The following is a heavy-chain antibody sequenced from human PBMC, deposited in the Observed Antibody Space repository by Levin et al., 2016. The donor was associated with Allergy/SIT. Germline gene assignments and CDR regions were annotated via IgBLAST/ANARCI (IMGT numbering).Heavy chain of an antibody. CDR3: ASLGQWLAPLDYMDV. J-gene: IGHJ6*03. D-gene: IGHD6-19*01. V-gene: IGHV4-39*07. Sequence: WTRQPPGKGLEWIGSIYYSGSTYYNPSLKSRVTISVDKSKNQFSLKLSSVTAADTAVYYCASLGQWLAPLDYMDVWGKGTTVTVSS. CDR2: IYYSGST.